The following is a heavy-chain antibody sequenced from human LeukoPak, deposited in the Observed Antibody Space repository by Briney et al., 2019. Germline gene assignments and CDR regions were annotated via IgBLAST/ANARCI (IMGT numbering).Heavy chain of an antibody. CDR1: GFTFSNYW. J-gene: IGHJ3*02. CDR3: ARGTRYYGSGSTAFDI. D-gene: IGHD3-10*01. CDR2: IKGSDK. Sequence: GGSLRLSCVGSGFTFSNYWMNWVRQAPGKGLEWVANIKGSDKGHVDSVKGRFSVSRDDARNSLYLQMNSLRAEDTAVYYCARGTRYYGSGSTAFDIWGQGTMVTVSS. V-gene: IGHV3-7*01.